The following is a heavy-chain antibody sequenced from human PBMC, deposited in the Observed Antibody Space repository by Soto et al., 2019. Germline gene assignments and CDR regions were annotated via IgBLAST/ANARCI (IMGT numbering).Heavy chain of an antibody. J-gene: IGHJ4*02. D-gene: IGHD3-22*01. Sequence: EASVKVSCKASGYTFTGYYMHWVRQAPGQGLEWMGWINPNSGGTNYAQKFQGRVTMTRDTSISTAYMELSRLRSDDTAVYYCARGRGGYYYDSSGYSWAYWGQGTLVTVSS. CDR3: ARGRGGYYYDSSGYSWAY. CDR2: INPNSGGT. V-gene: IGHV1-2*02. CDR1: GYTFTGYY.